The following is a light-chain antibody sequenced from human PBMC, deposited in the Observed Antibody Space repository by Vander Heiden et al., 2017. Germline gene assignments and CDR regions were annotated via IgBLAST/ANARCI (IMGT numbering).Light chain of an antibody. CDR1: QGISNY. Sequence: DIQMTQSPSSLSASVGDRVTITCRASQGISNYLAWYQQKPGKVPKLLIYAASTLQSGGPYRFSGSGNGKDCTLTISSLHPEEGETYYCQKYNNAHQAPWTFGQGTKVEIK. CDR3: QKYNNAHQAPWT. J-gene: IGKJ1*01. V-gene: IGKV1-27*01. CDR2: AAS.